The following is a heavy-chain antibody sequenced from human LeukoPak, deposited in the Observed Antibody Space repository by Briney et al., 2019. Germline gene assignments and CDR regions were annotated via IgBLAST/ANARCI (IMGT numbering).Heavy chain of an antibody. CDR2: IYYSGST. J-gene: IGHJ3*02. D-gene: IGHD3-22*01. CDR1: GGSISSYY. V-gene: IGHV4-59*01. Sequence: SETLSLTCTVSGGSISSYYWSWIRQPPGKGLEWIGYIYYSGSTNYNPSLKSRVTISLDTSQNQLSLKLSSVAAADTADYYCARAPSRGNYYDIRAFDIWSQGTMVTVSS. CDR3: ARAPSRGNYYDIRAFDI.